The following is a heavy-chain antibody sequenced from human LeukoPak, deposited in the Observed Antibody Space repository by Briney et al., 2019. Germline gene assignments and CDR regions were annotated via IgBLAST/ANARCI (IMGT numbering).Heavy chain of an antibody. J-gene: IGHJ4*02. CDR3: AKDSGPYTSGYYGH. CDR1: RFIFSSYG. D-gene: IGHD3-22*01. Sequence: GGSLRLSCAASRFIFSSYGMHWVRQAPGKGLEWVAVISYDGSNKHYADSVKGRFTISRDNSKNTLYLQMNSLRAEDTAVYYCAKDSGPYTSGYYGHWGQGTLVTVSS. V-gene: IGHV3-30*18. CDR2: ISYDGSNK.